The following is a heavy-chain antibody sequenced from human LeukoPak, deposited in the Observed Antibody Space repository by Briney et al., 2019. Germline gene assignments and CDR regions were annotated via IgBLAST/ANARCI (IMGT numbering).Heavy chain of an antibody. V-gene: IGHV3-33*01. D-gene: IGHD6-6*01. CDR1: RFTFSNLG. Sequence: PGGSLRLSCAASRFTFSNLGMHWVRQAPGKGLEWVALIWFDGSDKKYADSVKGRFTISRDNSKNTLFLQMNSLRVEDTAVYYCVRDNGPEQLALDLWGQGTLVTVSS. CDR2: IWFDGSDK. CDR3: VRDNGPEQLALDL. J-gene: IGHJ5*02.